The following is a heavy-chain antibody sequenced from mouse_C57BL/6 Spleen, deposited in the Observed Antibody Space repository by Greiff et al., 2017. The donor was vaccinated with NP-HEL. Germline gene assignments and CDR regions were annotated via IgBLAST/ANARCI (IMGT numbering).Heavy chain of an antibody. V-gene: IGHV1-50*01. CDR1: GYTFTSYW. D-gene: IGHD2-3*01. CDR3: ARRDGYFL. CDR2: IDPSDSYT. Sequence: QVQLKQSGAELVKPGASVKLSCKASGYTFTSYWMQWVKQRPGQGLEWIGEIDPSDSYTNYNQKFKGKATLTVDTSSSTAYMQLSSLTSEDSAVYYCARRDGYFLWGQGTTLTVSS. J-gene: IGHJ2*01.